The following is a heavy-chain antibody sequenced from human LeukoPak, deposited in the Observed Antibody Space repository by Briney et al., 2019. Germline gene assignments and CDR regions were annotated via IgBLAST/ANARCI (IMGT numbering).Heavy chain of an antibody. V-gene: IGHV1-46*01. Sequence: GASVKVSCKASGGTFRGYAISWVRQAPGQGLEWMGIINPSGGSTSYAQKFQGRVTMTRDTSTSTVYMELSSLRSEDTAVYYCARDLGGWSFDYWGQGTLVTVSS. CDR3: ARDLGGWSFDY. D-gene: IGHD6-19*01. J-gene: IGHJ4*02. CDR1: GGTFRGYA. CDR2: INPSGGST.